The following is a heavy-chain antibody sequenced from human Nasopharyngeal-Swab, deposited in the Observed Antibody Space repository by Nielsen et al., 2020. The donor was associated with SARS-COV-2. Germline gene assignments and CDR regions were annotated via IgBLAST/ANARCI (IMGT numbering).Heavy chain of an antibody. CDR1: GFTFNDYS. CDR3: ARASKTGAAAGLHPFGN. D-gene: IGHD6-13*01. CDR2: ISSSSSTI. Sequence: GESLKISCAASGFTFNDYSMNWVRQAPGKGLEWVSYISSSSSTIYYADSVKGRFTISRDNAQNPLSLQMNSLREEDTAIYYCARASKTGAAAGLHPFGNWGQGTLVTVSS. J-gene: IGHJ4*02. V-gene: IGHV3-48*02.